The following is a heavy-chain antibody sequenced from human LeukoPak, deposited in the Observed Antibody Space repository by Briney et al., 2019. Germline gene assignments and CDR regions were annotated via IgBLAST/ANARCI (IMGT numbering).Heavy chain of an antibody. CDR1: GFTFSSYW. V-gene: IGHV3-7*01. CDR2: MKQDGSEK. D-gene: IGHD3-22*01. Sequence: PGGSLRLSCAASGFTFSSYWMSWVRQAPGKGLEWVANMKQDGSEKYYVDSVKGRFTISRDNAKNSLYLQMNSLRAEDTAVYYCASRLTDSSGYYPSYYFDYWGQGTLVTVSS. J-gene: IGHJ4*02. CDR3: ASRLTDSSGYYPSYYFDY.